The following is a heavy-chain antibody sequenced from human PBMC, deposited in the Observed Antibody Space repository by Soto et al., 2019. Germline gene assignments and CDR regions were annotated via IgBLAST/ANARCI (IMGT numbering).Heavy chain of an antibody. CDR2: IYYSGST. Sequence: LSLTCTVSGGSISSSSYYWGWIRQPPGKGLEWIGSIYYSGSTYYNPSLKSRVTISVDTSKNQFSLKLSSVTAADTAVYYCARHPQYSSGWYLGYNWFDPWGQGTLVTVSS. V-gene: IGHV4-39*01. J-gene: IGHJ5*02. D-gene: IGHD6-19*01. CDR1: GGSISSSSYY. CDR3: ARHPQYSSGWYLGYNWFDP.